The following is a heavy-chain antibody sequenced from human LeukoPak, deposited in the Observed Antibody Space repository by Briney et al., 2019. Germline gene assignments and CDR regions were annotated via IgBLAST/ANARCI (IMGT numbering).Heavy chain of an antibody. D-gene: IGHD3-22*01. CDR3: ASGADSSGYLLPLDY. CDR1: GGSISSGDYY. Sequence: SQTLSLTRTVSGGSISSGDYYWSWIRQPPGKGLEWIGYIYYSGSTYYNPSLKSRLTISVDTSKNQFSLKLSSVTAADTAVYYCASGADSSGYLLPLDYWGQGTLVTVSS. V-gene: IGHV4-30-4*08. J-gene: IGHJ4*02. CDR2: IYYSGST.